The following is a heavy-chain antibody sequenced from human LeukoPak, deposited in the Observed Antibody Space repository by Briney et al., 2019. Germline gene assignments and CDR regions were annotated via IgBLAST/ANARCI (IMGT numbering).Heavy chain of an antibody. J-gene: IGHJ4*02. CDR3: ARGGYSYGYDDDFEY. CDR1: GGSISSYY. D-gene: IGHD5-18*01. CDR2: IYNSGST. Sequence: PSETLSLTCTVSGGSISSYYWSWIRQPPGKGLEWIGYIYNSGSTNYNPSFKSRVTISVDTSKNQFSLKLTSVTAADTAVYYCARGGYSYGYDDDFEYWGKGILVTVSS. V-gene: IGHV4-59*01.